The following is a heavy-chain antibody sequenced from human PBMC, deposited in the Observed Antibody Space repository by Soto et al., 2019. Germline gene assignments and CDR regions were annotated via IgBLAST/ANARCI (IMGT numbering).Heavy chain of an antibody. Sequence: SETLSLTCAVYGGSFTGYYWSWIRQPPGKGLEWIGEINHSRSTNYNPSLKSRVTISVDTSKDQFSLKLSSVTAADTAVYYCARGIYDFWSSYDTWFDPWGQGTLVTVS. CDR2: INHSRST. CDR1: GGSFTGYY. V-gene: IGHV4-34*01. D-gene: IGHD3-3*01. J-gene: IGHJ5*02. CDR3: ARGIYDFWSSYDTWFDP.